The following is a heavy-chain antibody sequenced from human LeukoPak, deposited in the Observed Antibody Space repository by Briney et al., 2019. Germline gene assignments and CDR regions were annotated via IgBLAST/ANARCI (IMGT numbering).Heavy chain of an antibody. J-gene: IGHJ2*01. CDR1: DGSTSSTDHF. V-gene: IGHV4-39*01. CDR3: ARQGVVPNKAGWYFDL. D-gene: IGHD3-10*01. CDR2: LYYTGTI. Sequence: PSETLSLTCIVSDGSTSSTDHFWGWIRPPPGKGLEWIGGLYYTGTIFYSSSLESRGTISIDTSKNQFSLKIRSVTAADTAVYYCARQGVVPNKAGWYFDLWGRGALVTVSS.